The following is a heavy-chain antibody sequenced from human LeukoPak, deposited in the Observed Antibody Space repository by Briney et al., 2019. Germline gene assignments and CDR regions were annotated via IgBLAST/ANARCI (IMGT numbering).Heavy chain of an antibody. J-gene: IGHJ3*02. Sequence: QSGGSLRLSCAASGFTFSSYPMHWVRQAPGKGLEWVAIISYDGSNKYYADSVKGRFTISRDNSKNTLYLQMNSLRAEDTAVYYCAGQSSNIVVVVAATGAFDIWGQGTMVTVSS. CDR2: ISYDGSNK. D-gene: IGHD2-15*01. CDR1: GFTFSSYP. CDR3: AGQSSNIVVVVAATGAFDI. V-gene: IGHV3-30*14.